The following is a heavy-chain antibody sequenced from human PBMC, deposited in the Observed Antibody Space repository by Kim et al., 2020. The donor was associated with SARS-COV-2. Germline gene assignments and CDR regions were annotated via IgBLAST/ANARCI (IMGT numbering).Heavy chain of an antibody. Sequence: VKGRFTISRDTAKNSLYLQMNSLRAEDTAVYYCAREDYSNYRYYYYGMDVWGQGTTVTVSS. V-gene: IGHV3-11*01. D-gene: IGHD4-4*01. CDR3: AREDYSNYRYYYYGMDV. J-gene: IGHJ6*02.